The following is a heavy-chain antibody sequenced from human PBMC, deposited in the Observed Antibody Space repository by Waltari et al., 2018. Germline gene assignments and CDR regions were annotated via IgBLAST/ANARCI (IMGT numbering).Heavy chain of an antibody. D-gene: IGHD3-22*01. CDR3: AKLRPPGASVVVIPRHFDY. CDR1: GFTFSSYA. CDR2: ISGSGGRT. V-gene: IGHV3-23*04. Sequence: EVQLVESGGGLVQPGGSLRLSCAASGFTFSSYAMSWVHQAPGKGLEWVSAISGSGGRTYYADSVKGRFTISRDNSKNTLYLQMNSLRAEDTAVYYCAKLRPPGASVVVIPRHFDYWGQGTLVTVSS. J-gene: IGHJ4*02.